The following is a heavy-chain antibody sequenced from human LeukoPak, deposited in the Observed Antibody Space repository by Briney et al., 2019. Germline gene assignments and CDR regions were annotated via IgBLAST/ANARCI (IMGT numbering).Heavy chain of an antibody. Sequence: ASVKVSCKASGGTFSSYAISWVRQAPGQGLEWMGRSIPILGIANYAQKFQGRVTITADKSTSTAYMELSSLRSEDTAVYYCARDLEDYYGSANWFDPWGQGTLVTVSS. CDR2: SIPILGIA. CDR3: ARDLEDYYGSANWFDP. V-gene: IGHV1-69*04. D-gene: IGHD3-10*01. CDR1: GGTFSSYA. J-gene: IGHJ5*02.